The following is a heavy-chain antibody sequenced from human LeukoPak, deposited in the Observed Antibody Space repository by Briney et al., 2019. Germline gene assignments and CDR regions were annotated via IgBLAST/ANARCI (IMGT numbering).Heavy chain of an antibody. CDR3: ARNRGRAAAGPGGYYYYYMDV. CDR1: GYSISSGYY. Sequence: SETLSLTCAVSGYSISSGYYWGWIRQPPGKGLEWIGSIYHSGSTYYNPSLKSRVTISVDTSKNQFSLKLSSVTAADTAVYYCARNRGRAAAGPGGYYYYYMDVWGKGTTVTVSS. CDR2: IYHSGST. D-gene: IGHD6-13*01. J-gene: IGHJ6*03. V-gene: IGHV4-38-2*01.